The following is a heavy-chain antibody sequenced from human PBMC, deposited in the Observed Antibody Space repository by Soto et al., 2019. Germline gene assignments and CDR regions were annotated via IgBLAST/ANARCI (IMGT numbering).Heavy chain of an antibody. CDR1: GGSFSGYY. D-gene: IGHD6-19*01. J-gene: IGHJ4*02. CDR3: ASRQRIAVAVDY. Sequence: PSETLSLTCAVYGGSFSGYYWSWIRQPPGRGLEWIGEINHSGSTNYNPSLKSRVTISVDTSKNQFSLKLSSVTAADTAVYYCASRQRIAVAVDYWGQGTLVTVSS. CDR2: INHSGST. V-gene: IGHV4-34*01.